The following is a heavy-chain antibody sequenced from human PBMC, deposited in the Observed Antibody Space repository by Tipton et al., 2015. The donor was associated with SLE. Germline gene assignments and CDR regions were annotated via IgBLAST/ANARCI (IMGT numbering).Heavy chain of an antibody. CDR2: INHSGST. CDR3: ARVFVRYYDFWSGYLDH. V-gene: IGHV4-34*01. D-gene: IGHD3-3*01. Sequence: TLSLTCAVYGGSFSGYYWSWIRQPPGKGLEWIGEINHSGSTNYNPSLKSRVTISVDTSKNQFSLKLSSVTAADTAAYYCARVFVRYYDFWSGYLDHWGQGALVTVS. CDR1: GGSFSGYY. J-gene: IGHJ4*02.